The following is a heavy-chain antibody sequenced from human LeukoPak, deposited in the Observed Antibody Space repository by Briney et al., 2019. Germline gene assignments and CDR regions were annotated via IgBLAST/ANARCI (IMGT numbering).Heavy chain of an antibody. J-gene: IGHJ4*02. CDR3: ARGPSLTGSYNFDY. V-gene: IGHV1-8*01. Sequence: GASVKVSCKASGYTFTSYDINWVRQAPGQGLGWVGWLNPNSGNTGYAQKFQGRVSMTRNTSISTAYMELSSWTSEDTAVYYCARGPSLTGSYNFDYWGQGTLVTVSS. D-gene: IGHD1-26*01. CDR1: GYTFTSYD. CDR2: LNPNSGNT.